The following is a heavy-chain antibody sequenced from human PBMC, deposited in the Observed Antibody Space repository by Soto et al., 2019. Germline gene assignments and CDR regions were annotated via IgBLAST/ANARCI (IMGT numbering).Heavy chain of an antibody. J-gene: IGHJ6*02. D-gene: IGHD5-12*01. V-gene: IGHV4-59*01. CDR1: GGSIRSYY. CDR2: IYYSGST. CDR3: ARVPSGYDAPYYYYGMDV. Sequence: QVQLPESGPGLVKPSETLSLTCTVSGGSIRSYYWSWIRQPPGKGLAWFGYIYYSGSTNYNPSLKSRVTISVDTSQNQFSLKLSSVTAADTAVYYCARVPSGYDAPYYYYGMDVWGQGTTVTVSS.